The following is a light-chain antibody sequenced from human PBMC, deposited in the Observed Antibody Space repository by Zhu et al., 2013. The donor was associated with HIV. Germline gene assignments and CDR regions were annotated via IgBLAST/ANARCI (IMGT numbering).Light chain of an antibody. CDR1: QSVTSSY. Sequence: EIVLTQSPGTLSLSPGERATLSCRASQSVTSSYLAWYQQNPGQAPRLLLYGSSSRAPGIPERFSGSGSGTDFTLTITGLEPEDFGMYFCQRFGSSVTWTFGQGTKLEIK. V-gene: IGKV3-20*01. J-gene: IGKJ1*01. CDR2: GSS. CDR3: QRFGSSVTWT.